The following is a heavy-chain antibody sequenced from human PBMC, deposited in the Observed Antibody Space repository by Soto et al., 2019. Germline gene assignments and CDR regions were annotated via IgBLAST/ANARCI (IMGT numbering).Heavy chain of an antibody. V-gene: IGHV4-31*03. J-gene: IGHJ5*02. CDR1: GESISSGGYY. Sequence: QVQLQESGPGLVKASQTLSLICSVSGESISSGGYYWSWIRHHPGKGLEWIGYIYDSESAYYNPSLKIRVTISMDTSKTHFALTLRSVTAADTAVSYSARASSSSSAAASWGQGTLITVSS. D-gene: IGHD6-6*01. CDR3: ARASSSSSAAAS. CDR2: IYDSESA.